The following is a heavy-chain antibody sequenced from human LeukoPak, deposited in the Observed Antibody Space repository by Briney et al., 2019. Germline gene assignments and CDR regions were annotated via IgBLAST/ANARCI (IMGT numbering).Heavy chain of an antibody. CDR1: GASISSYY. CDR2: INYSGST. V-gene: IGHV4-59*01. J-gene: IGHJ4*02. Sequence: PSETLSLTCTVSGASISSYYWNWLRQPPGKGLEWIGYINYSGSTNFNPSLKSRATISMDTSKHNFSLKLSSVTAADTAVYYCARDTRSYDSSGYYFFDFWGQGTLVTVSS. CDR3: ARDTRSYDSSGYYFFDF. D-gene: IGHD3-22*01.